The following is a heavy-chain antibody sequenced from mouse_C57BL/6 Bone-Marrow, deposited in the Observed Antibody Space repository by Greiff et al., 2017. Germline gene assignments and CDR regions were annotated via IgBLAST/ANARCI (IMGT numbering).Heavy chain of an antibody. CDR2: IDPENGDT. V-gene: IGHV14-4*01. J-gene: IGHJ2*01. D-gene: IGHD2-14*01. Sequence: EVMLVESGAELVRPGASVKLSCTASGFNIKDDYMHWVKQRPEQGLEWIGWIDPENGDTEYASKFQGKATITADTSSNTAYLQLSSLTSEDTAVYYCTTYYRNYWGQGTTLTVSS. CDR3: TTYYRNY. CDR1: GFNIKDDY.